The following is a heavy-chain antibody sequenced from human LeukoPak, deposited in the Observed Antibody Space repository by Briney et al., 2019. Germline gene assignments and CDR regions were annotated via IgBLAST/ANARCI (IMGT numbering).Heavy chain of an antibody. D-gene: IGHD5-18*01. Sequence: PGGSLRLSCAASGFTFSSYAMSWVRQAPGKGLEWVSAISGSGGSTYYADSVKGRFTISRDNSKNTLYLQMNSLRAEDTAVYYCAKEPWIQLWLQPGFYDYWGQGTLVTVSS. CDR3: AKEPWIQLWLQPGFYDY. CDR1: GFTFSSYA. V-gene: IGHV3-23*01. J-gene: IGHJ4*02. CDR2: ISGSGGST.